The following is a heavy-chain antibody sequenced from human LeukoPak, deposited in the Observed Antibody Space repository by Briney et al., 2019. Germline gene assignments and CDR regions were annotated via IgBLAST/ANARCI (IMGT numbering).Heavy chain of an antibody. V-gene: IGHV4-59*08. CDR1: GASISGYY. J-gene: IGHJ6*02. Sequence: SETLSLTCTVSGASISGYYWNWIRQPPGKGLEWIGYMYYSGSTNYNPSFKSRVTMSGDTSKNELSLKLSSVTAADTAVYYCARMNGDYGFRNYFYYGLDVWGQGITVTVSS. D-gene: IGHD4-17*01. CDR2: MYYSGST. CDR3: ARMNGDYGFRNYFYYGLDV.